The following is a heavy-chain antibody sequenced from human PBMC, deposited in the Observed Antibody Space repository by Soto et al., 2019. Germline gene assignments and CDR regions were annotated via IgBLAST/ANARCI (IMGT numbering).Heavy chain of an antibody. Sequence: QVQLVQSGAEVKKPGSSVKVSCKASGVTFNRQDMRWVRQAPGHGLEWMGGIIPMFGTPHYAEKFQDRVTITADESTGTAYLELSSLTSEDTAVYYCAKSEGRDGYSFDYWGPGTLVTVS. V-gene: IGHV1-69*01. CDR3: AKSEGRDGYSFDY. D-gene: IGHD5-12*01. CDR1: GVTFNRQD. CDR2: IIPMFGTP. J-gene: IGHJ4*02.